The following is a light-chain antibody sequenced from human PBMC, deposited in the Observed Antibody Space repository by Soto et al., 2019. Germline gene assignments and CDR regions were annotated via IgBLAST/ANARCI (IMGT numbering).Light chain of an antibody. J-gene: IGLJ3*02. V-gene: IGLV1-47*02. Sequence: QAVVTQPPSASGTPGQRVTISCSGSSSNIGSNYVYWYQHLSGTAPKLLFYTNNQRPSGVPDRFSGSKSGTSASLAISGLRSEDEAAYYCATWDDTLSGLMFGGGTKLTVL. CDR3: ATWDDTLSGLM. CDR2: TNN. CDR1: SSNIGSNY.